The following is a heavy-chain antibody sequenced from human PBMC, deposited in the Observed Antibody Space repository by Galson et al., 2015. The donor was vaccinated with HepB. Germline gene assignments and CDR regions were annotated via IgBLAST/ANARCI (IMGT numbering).Heavy chain of an antibody. J-gene: IGHJ6*03. CDR1: DDSISNYY. CDR3: ARVYNWNYYHCMDV. CDR2: IYYSGST. Sequence: TLSLTCTVSDDSISNYYWSWIRQPPGKGLQWIGYIYYSGSTSYNPSLKSRVTISVDTSKNQFSLKLRSVTAADTAVYYCARVYNWNYYHCMDVWGKGTTVTVSS. D-gene: IGHD1-20*01. V-gene: IGHV4-59*01.